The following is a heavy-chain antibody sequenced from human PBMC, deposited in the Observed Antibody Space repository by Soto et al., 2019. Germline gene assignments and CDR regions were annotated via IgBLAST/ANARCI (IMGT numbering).Heavy chain of an antibody. CDR1: GFTFSSYA. Sequence: GGSLRLSCAASGFTFSSYAMSWVRQAPGKGLEWVSVISGSGGGTYYADSVKGRFTISRDNSKNTLYLQMNSLRAEDTAVYYCAKERGSSSYKGWFDPWGQGTLVTVSS. V-gene: IGHV3-23*01. CDR3: AKERGSSSYKGWFDP. D-gene: IGHD6-13*01. J-gene: IGHJ5*02. CDR2: ISGSGGGT.